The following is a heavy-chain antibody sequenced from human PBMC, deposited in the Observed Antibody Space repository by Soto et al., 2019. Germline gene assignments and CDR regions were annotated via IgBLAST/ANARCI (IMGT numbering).Heavy chain of an antibody. CDR2: ISYDGTNK. CDR1: GFTFSSYA. CDR3: ARDRDAFDI. J-gene: IGHJ3*02. V-gene: IGHV3-30*04. Sequence: QVQLVESGGGVVQPGRSLRLSCAASGFTFSSYAMHWVRQAPGKGLEWVAVISYDGTNKYYADSVKGRFTISRDNSQNTVYLQMNSLKPEDTAVYYCARDRDAFDIWGQGTVVTVSS.